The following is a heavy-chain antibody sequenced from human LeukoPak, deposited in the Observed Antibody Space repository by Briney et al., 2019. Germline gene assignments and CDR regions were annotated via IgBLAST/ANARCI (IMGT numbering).Heavy chain of an antibody. J-gene: IGHJ6*03. Sequence: GGSLRLSCAASGFTFDDYGMSWVRQAPGKGLECVSGINWNGDSTGYADSVKGRFTISRDNAKNSLYLQMNSLRAEDTALYYCARPSGSYYFYYMDVWGKGTTVTVSS. CDR1: GFTFDDYG. CDR3: ARPSGSYYFYYMDV. CDR2: INWNGDST. D-gene: IGHD1-26*01. V-gene: IGHV3-20*04.